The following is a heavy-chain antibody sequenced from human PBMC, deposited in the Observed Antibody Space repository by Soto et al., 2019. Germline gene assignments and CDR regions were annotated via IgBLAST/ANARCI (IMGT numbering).Heavy chain of an antibody. D-gene: IGHD2-15*01. CDR3: DRERGDCSVGRCAAAFDI. J-gene: IGHJ3*02. Sequence: QLQLQESGSGLVKPSQTLSLTCAVSGGSISSVGYSWSWIRRPPGRGLEWIGYIYHGESTNYNPSLKSRVTFSVARSNKQFSLKLSSVTAEDAAVDVCDRERGDCSVGRCAAAFDIWGQGTMVTVSS. CDR1: GGSISSVGYS. CDR2: IYHGEST. V-gene: IGHV4-30-2*01.